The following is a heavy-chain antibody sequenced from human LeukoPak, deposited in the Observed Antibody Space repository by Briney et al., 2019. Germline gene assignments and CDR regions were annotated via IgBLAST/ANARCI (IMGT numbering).Heavy chain of an antibody. D-gene: IGHD2-15*01. CDR3: ARACSGGSCYFDY. CDR1: GFTFSSYE. Sequence: GGSLRLSCAVSGFTFSSYEMNWVRQAPGKGLEWVSYISSSGSTIYYADSVKGRFTISRDNAKNSLYLQMNSLRAEDTAVYYCARACSGGSCYFDYWGQGTLVTVSS. J-gene: IGHJ4*02. CDR2: ISSSGSTI. V-gene: IGHV3-48*03.